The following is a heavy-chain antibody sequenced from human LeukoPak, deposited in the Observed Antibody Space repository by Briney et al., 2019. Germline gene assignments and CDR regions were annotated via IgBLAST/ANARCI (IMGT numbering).Heavy chain of an antibody. V-gene: IGHV4-34*01. D-gene: IGHD3-10*01. Sequence: SETLSLTCAVYGGSFSGYYWSWIRQPPGKGLEWIGEINHSGSTNYNPSLKSRVTISVDTSKNQFSLKLSSVTAADTAVYYCASSRFGDQLLWGQGTLVTVSS. J-gene: IGHJ4*02. CDR3: ASSRFGDQLL. CDR2: INHSGST. CDR1: GGSFSGYY.